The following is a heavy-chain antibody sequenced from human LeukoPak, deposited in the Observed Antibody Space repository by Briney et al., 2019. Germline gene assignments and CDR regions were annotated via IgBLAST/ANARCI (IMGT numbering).Heavy chain of an antibody. CDR2: ISYTGST. J-gene: IGHJ4*02. D-gene: IGHD3-22*01. CDR1: GGSFSGYY. CDR3: ARGADSSGLFDY. Sequence: SETLSLTCAVYGGSFSGYYWSWIRQPPGKGLEYIGYISYTGSTNYNPSLKSRVTISVDTSKNQFSLKLSSVTAADTAVYYCARGADSSGLFDYWGQGTLVTVSS. V-gene: IGHV4-59*01.